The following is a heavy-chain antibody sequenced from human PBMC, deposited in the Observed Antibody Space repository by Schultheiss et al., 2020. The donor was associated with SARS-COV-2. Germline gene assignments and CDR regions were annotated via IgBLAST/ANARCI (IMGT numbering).Heavy chain of an antibody. J-gene: IGHJ6*02. Sequence: SGPTLVKPTQTLTLTCTFSGFSLSTSGMCVSWIRQPPGKALEWLALIDWDDDKYYSTSLKTRLTISKDTSKNQVVLTMTNMDPVDTATYYCARVIAARLGRARGDYYYYYYGMDVWGQGTTVTVSS. V-gene: IGHV2-70*01. CDR3: ARVIAARLGRARGDYYYYYYGMDV. CDR1: GFSLSTSGMC. D-gene: IGHD6-6*01. CDR2: IDWDDDK.